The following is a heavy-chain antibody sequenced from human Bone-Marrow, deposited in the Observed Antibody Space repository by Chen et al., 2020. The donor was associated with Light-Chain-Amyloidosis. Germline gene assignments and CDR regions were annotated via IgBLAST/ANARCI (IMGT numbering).Heavy chain of an antibody. J-gene: IGHJ4*02. CDR1: GYTFTNYA. CDR2: INAGNGNP. D-gene: IGHD3-10*01. V-gene: IGHV1-3*01. Sequence: QVQLVQSGAEVKKPGASVKVSCKASGYTFTNYALHWVRQAPGQRLEWMGWINAGNGNPKYSQKFQCRVTITRDTSASIAYMELSSLRSEDTAVYYCARDRFYGSGSYYIFDYWGQGTLVTVSS. CDR3: ARDRFYGSGSYYIFDY.